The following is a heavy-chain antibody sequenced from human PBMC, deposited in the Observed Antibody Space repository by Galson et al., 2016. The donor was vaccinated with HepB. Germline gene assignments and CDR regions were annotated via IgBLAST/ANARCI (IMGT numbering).Heavy chain of an antibody. CDR2: IKSNTNGGTA. V-gene: IGHV3-15*01. D-gene: IGHD3-22*01. Sequence: SLRLSCAASGFTFYNTWMSWVRQAPGKGLEWVGRIKSNTNGGTADYAAPVKGRFTISRGDSKDTLYLQMNSLKTEDTAVYYCTTDILGAANSGYYVDYWGQGTLVTVSS. CDR1: GFTFYNTW. CDR3: TTDILGAANSGYYVDY. J-gene: IGHJ4*02.